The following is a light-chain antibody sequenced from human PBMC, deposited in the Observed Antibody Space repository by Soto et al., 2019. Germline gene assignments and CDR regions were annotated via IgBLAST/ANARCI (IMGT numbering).Light chain of an antibody. CDR2: GAS. V-gene: IGKV3-15*01. CDR1: QSVSSN. J-gene: IGKJ5*01. CDR3: QQYNNWPPT. Sequence: EIVMTQSPATLSVSPGGRATLSCRASQSVSSNLAWYQQKPGQAPRLLIYGASTRATGIPARFSGSGSGTEFTLTISSLQSEDFAVYHCQQYNNWPPTFGHGTRLEIK.